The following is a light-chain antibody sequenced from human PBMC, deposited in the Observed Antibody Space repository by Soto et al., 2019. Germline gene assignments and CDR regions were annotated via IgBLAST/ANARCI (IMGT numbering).Light chain of an antibody. V-gene: IGKV3-15*01. CDR3: QQYNNWPRT. J-gene: IGKJ1*01. CDR2: AAS. Sequence: EIVMTQSPATLSVSPGERATLSCRASQSVSSNLAWYRQKPGQAPRLLIYAASARATGIPARFSGSGSGTEFTLTISSLQSEDFAVYYCQQYNNWPRTFGQGTKVDIK. CDR1: QSVSSN.